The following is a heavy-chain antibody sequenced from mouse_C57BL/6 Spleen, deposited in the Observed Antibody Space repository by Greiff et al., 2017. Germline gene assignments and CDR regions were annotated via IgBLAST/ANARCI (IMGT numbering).Heavy chain of an antibody. CDR2: IHPNSGST. CDR1: GYTFTSYW. Sequence: QVQLQQPGAELVKPGASAKLSCKASGYTFTSYWMHWVKQRPGQGLEWIGMIHPNSGSTNYNEKFKSKATLTVDKSSSTAYMQLSSLTSEDSAVYYCARPGSRFYAMDYWGQGTSVTVSS. CDR3: ARPGSRFYAMDY. D-gene: IGHD1-1*01. J-gene: IGHJ4*01. V-gene: IGHV1-64*01.